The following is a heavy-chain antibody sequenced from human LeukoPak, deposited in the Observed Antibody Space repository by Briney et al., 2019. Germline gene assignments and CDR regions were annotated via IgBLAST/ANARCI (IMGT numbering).Heavy chain of an antibody. J-gene: IGHJ4*02. V-gene: IGHV1-69*06. CDR3: ARDLVDTAMAYDY. D-gene: IGHD5-18*01. Sequence: SVKVSCKASGGTFSSYAISWVRQAPGQGLEWMGGIIPIFGTANYAQKFQGRVTITADKSTSTAYMELSSLRSEDTAVYYCARDLVDTAMAYDYWGQGTLVTVSS. CDR2: IIPIFGTA. CDR1: GGTFSSYA.